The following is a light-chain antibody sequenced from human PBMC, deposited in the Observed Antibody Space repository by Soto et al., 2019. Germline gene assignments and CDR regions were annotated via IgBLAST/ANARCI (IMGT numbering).Light chain of an antibody. Sequence: QPVLTQPPSVSGAPGQRVTISCTGSSSNIGAPYDVHWYQQLPGTAPRLLIYSNSNRPSGVPDRFSGSRSGTSASLAISGLQAEDEADYYCQSYDSSLSGSVFGGGTQLTVL. V-gene: IGLV1-40*01. J-gene: IGLJ7*01. CDR2: SNS. CDR3: QSYDSSLSGSV. CDR1: SSNIGAPYD.